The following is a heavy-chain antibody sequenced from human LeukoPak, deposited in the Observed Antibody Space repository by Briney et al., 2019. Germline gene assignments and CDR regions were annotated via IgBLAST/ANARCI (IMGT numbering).Heavy chain of an antibody. CDR3: ARDLPARNY. CDR1: GGSIISGGYY. J-gene: IGHJ4*02. CDR2: IYHTGIT. V-gene: IGHV4-30-2*01. Sequence: SETLSLTCTVSGGSIISGGYYWSWIRQPPGKGLEWIGYIYHTGITYNNPSLKSRVTISVDRSKNQFSLELTSVTAADTAVYYCARDLPARNYWGQGTLVTVSS.